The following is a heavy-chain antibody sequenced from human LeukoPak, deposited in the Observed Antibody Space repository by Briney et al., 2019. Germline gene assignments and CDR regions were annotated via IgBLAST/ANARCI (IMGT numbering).Heavy chain of an antibody. CDR3: AGYDYGDYESY. CDR1: GFTFSSYA. D-gene: IGHD4-17*01. V-gene: IGHV3-23*01. J-gene: IGHJ4*02. CDR2: ISGSGGST. Sequence: GGSLRLSCAASGFTFSSYAMSWVRQAPGKGLEWVSAISGSGGSTYYADSVKGRFTISRDNSKNTLYLQMNSLRAEDTAVYYCAGYDYGDYESYWGQGTLVTVSS.